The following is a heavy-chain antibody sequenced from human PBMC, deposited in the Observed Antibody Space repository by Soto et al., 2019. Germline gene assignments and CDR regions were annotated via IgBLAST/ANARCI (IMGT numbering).Heavy chain of an antibody. CDR2: ISASGGTT. J-gene: IGHJ4*02. D-gene: IGHD2-8*01. V-gene: IGHV3-23*01. CDR3: ARIAATNGLDY. CDR1: EFTFSNYA. Sequence: EVQLLESGGGLVQPGGSLRLSCGASEFTFSNYAMSWVRQAPGKGLEWVSSISASGGTTFHADSVKGRFTISRDNSKNTLYLQMNSLRAEDTAVYYCARIAATNGLDYWGQGTLVTVSS.